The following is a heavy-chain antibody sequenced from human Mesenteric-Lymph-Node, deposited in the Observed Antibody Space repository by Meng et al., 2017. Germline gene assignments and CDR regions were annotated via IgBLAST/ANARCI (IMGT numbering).Heavy chain of an antibody. D-gene: IGHD1-26*01. J-gene: IGHJ6*02. CDR1: GFTFSSYA. V-gene: IGHV3-30*04. Sequence: GESLKISCAASGFTFSSYAMHWVRQAPGKGLEWVAVISYDGSNKYYADSVKGRFTISRDNSKNTLYLQMNSLRAEDTAVYYCAREVISGSYGMDVWGQGTTVTGAS. CDR2: ISYDGSNK. CDR3: AREVISGSYGMDV.